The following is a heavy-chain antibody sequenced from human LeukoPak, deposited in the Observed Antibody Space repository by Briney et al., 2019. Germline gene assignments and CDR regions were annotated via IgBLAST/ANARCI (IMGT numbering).Heavy chain of an antibody. V-gene: IGHV1-8*01. CDR2: MNPNSGNT. CDR3: VRDILAYYYDSSGP. J-gene: IGHJ4*02. D-gene: IGHD3-22*01. CDR1: GYTFTSYD. Sequence: GASVKVSCKASGYTFTSYDINWVRQATGQGLEWMGWMNPNSGNTGYAQKFQGTVTMTRNTSISTAYMELSSLASGDTAVYYCVRDILAYYYDSSGPWGERTPGTVSS.